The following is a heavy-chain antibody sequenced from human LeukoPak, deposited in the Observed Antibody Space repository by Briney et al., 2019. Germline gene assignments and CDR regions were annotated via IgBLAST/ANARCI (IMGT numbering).Heavy chain of an antibody. CDR2: IYTSGST. CDR1: GGSISSYY. Sequence: SETLSLTCTVSGGSISSYYWSWIRQPAGKGLEWIGRIYTSGSTNYNPSLKSRDTMSVDTSKNQFSLKLSSVTAADTAVYYCARDEYSSSWSLFDPWGQGTLVTVSS. J-gene: IGHJ5*02. V-gene: IGHV4-4*07. D-gene: IGHD6-13*01. CDR3: ARDEYSSSWSLFDP.